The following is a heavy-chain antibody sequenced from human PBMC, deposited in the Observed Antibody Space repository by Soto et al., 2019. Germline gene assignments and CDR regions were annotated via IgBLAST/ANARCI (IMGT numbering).Heavy chain of an antibody. Sequence: EVQLLESGGGLVRPGGSLRLSCAASGFTFSSYAMSWVRQAPGKGLEWVSTISGSDGRTYSTDSVKGRFTISRDNSRKTAYLQINSLRVEDTAVYYCAKGVSQYTPLALFDYWGRGTLVTVSS. J-gene: IGHJ4*02. D-gene: IGHD5-18*01. CDR3: AKGVSQYTPLALFDY. CDR2: ISGSDGRT. V-gene: IGHV3-23*01. CDR1: GFTFSSYA.